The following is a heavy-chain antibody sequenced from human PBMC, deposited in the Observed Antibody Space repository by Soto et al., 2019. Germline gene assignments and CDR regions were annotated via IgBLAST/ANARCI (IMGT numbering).Heavy chain of an antibody. CDR1: GGSISSGGYY. Sequence: QVQLQESGPGLVKPSQTLSLTCTVSGGSISSGGYYWSWIRQHPGKGPEWIGYIYHSGYTDCSPSLKSRVTISVDTSKNQFSLKLSSVTAADTAVYYCARHGNSDGVLTWFDPWGQGSLVTVSS. J-gene: IGHJ5*02. D-gene: IGHD2-8*01. CDR2: IYHSGYT. CDR3: ARHGNSDGVLTWFDP. V-gene: IGHV4-31*03.